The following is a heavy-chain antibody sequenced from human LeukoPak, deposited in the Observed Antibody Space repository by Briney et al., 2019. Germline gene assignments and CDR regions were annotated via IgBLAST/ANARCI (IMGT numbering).Heavy chain of an antibody. J-gene: IGHJ4*02. CDR3: ARDGDFWSGYFDY. D-gene: IGHD3-3*01. Sequence: SETLSLTCTVSGYSISSGYFWGWIRQPPGKGLAWIGSIYHSGSTYYNPSLKSRVTISADTSKNQFSLKLSSVTAADTAVYYCARDGDFWSGYFDYWGQGTLVTVSS. CDR1: GYSISSGYF. CDR2: IYHSGST. V-gene: IGHV4-38-2*02.